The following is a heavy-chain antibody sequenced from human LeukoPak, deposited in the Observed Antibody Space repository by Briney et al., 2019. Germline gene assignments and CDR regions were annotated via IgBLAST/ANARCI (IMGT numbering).Heavy chain of an antibody. CDR3: ARARQDYGMEV. J-gene: IGHJ6*02. CDR1: GFTFDDYV. Sequence: GGSLRLSCATSGFTFDDYVMNWVRQAPGKGLEWVSDINWNGGSTGYADSVRGGFTISRDDAKNTLYLQMNSLRAEDTALYHCARARQDYGMEVWGQGTTVTVSS. CDR2: INWNGGST. V-gene: IGHV3-20*01.